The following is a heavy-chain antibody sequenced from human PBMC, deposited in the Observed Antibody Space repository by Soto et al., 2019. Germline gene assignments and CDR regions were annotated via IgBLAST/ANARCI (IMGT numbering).Heavy chain of an antibody. CDR3: ARGDTIFESSERYYHYGLDV. Sequence: QVKLVQSRAEVKKPGSSVRVSCKASEGTFNSYVVSWVRQAPGQGLQWMGGIIPLFGTTNYAHQLEGRVTFTADTPTTTAYMELSGLRPGDTAVYYCARGDTIFESSERYYHYGLDVWGQGTTVIVSS. V-gene: IGHV1-69*06. D-gene: IGHD3-3*01. CDR1: EGTFNSYV. J-gene: IGHJ6*02. CDR2: IIPLFGTT.